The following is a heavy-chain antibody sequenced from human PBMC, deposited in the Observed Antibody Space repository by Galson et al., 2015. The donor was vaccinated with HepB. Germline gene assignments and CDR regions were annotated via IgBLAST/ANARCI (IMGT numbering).Heavy chain of an antibody. CDR1: GGSISSGGYY. J-gene: IGHJ4*02. Sequence: TLSLTCTVSGGSISSGGYYWRWIRQPAGKGLEWIGRIYTSGSTNYNPSLKSRVTMSVDTSKNQFSLKLSSVTAADTAVYYCVRQGSSWYGNDYWGQGTLVTVSS. CDR3: VRQGSSWYGNDY. D-gene: IGHD6-13*01. V-gene: IGHV4-61*02. CDR2: IYTSGST.